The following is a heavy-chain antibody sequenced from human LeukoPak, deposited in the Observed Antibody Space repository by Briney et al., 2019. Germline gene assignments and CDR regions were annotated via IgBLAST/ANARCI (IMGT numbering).Heavy chain of an antibody. D-gene: IGHD5-18*01. CDR2: IWYDGSNK. Sequence: GRSLRLSCAASGFTFSSYGMHWVRQAPGKGLEWVAVIWYDGSNKYYADSVKGRFAISRDNSKNTLYLQMNSLRAEDTAVYYCARADSPLDTAMVDYWGQGTLVTVSS. CDR1: GFTFSSYG. J-gene: IGHJ4*02. V-gene: IGHV3-33*01. CDR3: ARADSPLDTAMVDY.